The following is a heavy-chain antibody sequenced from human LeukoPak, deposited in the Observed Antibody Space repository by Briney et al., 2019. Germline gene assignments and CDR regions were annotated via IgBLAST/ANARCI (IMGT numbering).Heavy chain of an antibody. CDR1: GFSFGNYA. CDR3: VKDPRDTYGANWFVS. D-gene: IGHD2-21*01. Sequence: GGSLRLSWVASGFSFGNYAMSWVRQPPGKGLQWVSQISGTGGATWYAGFARDRFTISRDNSKKTLYLQMSGLRVEDTAMYYCVKDPRDTYGANWFVSWGQGTLLIVSS. J-gene: IGHJ5*01. V-gene: IGHV3-23*01. CDR2: ISGTGGAT.